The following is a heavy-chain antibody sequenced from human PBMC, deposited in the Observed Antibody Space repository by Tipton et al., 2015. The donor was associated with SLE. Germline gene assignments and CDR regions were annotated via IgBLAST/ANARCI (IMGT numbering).Heavy chain of an antibody. CDR2: ISWGSSKI. Sequence: SLRLSCAASGFTFDDYTMHWVPQSPGRGLEWVSSISWGSSKIDYADSVKGRFTISRDNAKNSLFLQMNSLRSEDTALYYCAKERITGTTMYYYGMDVWGQGTTVTVSS. CDR3: AKERITGTTMYYYGMDV. J-gene: IGHJ6*02. D-gene: IGHD1-7*01. CDR1: GFTFDDYT. V-gene: IGHV3-9*01.